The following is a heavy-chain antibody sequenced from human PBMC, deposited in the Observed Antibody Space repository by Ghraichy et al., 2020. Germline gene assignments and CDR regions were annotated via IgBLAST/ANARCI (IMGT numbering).Heavy chain of an antibody. J-gene: IGHJ4*02. CDR3: IAAAATDY. D-gene: IGHD6-13*01. V-gene: IGHV3-30*02. Sequence: GGSLRLSCAASGFTFSTYGMHWVRQAPGMGLEWVAYIRYDGSNEYYADSVKGRFTISRDNSKNSLYLQMNSLRAEDMAVYYCIAAAATDYWGQGTLVTVSS. CDR2: IRYDGSNE. CDR1: GFTFSTYG.